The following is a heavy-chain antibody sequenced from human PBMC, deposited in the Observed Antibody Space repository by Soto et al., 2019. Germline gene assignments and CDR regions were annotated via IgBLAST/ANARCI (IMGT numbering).Heavy chain of an antibody. CDR1: GGSISRSSDH. D-gene: IGHD1-26*01. V-gene: IGHV4-39*01. J-gene: IGHJ4*02. CDR2: IYYTGGT. CDR3: SRSSQGAPGDY. Sequence: QLQLQESGPGLVKASETLSLTCTVSGGSISRSSDHWGWSRQSLGKGLEWIGSIYYTGGTYYNPSLKRRVTISIDTSNNAFSLRLRSVTAADTAVYYCSRSSQGAPGDYWGQGILVTASS.